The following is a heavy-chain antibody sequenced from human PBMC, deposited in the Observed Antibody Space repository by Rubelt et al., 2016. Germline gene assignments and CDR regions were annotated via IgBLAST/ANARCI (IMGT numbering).Heavy chain of an antibody. V-gene: IGHV4-34*01. J-gene: IGHJ4*02. CDR1: GGSFSGYY. CDR3: ARDPGDYGDYSLDY. D-gene: IGHD4-17*01. CDR2: INHSGST. Sequence: QVQLQQWGAGLLKPSETLSLTCAVYGGSFSGYYWSWIRQPPGKGLEWIGKINHSGSTNYNPSLESRVTISVDMSKNLFSLKVNSWTAAETAVYYCARDPGDYGDYSLDYWGQGTLVTVSS.